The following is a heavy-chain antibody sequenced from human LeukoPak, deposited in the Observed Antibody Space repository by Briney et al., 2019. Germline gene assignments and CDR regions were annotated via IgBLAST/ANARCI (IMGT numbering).Heavy chain of an antibody. CDR2: IKQDGSEK. J-gene: IGHJ6*03. CDR1: GFTFSSYW. Sequence: PGGSLRLSCAASGFTFSSYWMSWVRQAPGKGLEWVANIKQDGSEKYYVDSVKGRFTISRDNAKNSLYLQMNSLRAEDTAVYYCARASYSSGWYGVLAPNYYYYYYMDVWGKGTTVTISS. CDR3: ARASYSSGWYGVLAPNYYYYYYMDV. V-gene: IGHV3-7*01. D-gene: IGHD6-19*01.